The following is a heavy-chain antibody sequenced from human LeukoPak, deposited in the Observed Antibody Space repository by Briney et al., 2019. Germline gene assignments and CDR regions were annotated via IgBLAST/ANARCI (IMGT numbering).Heavy chain of an antibody. J-gene: IGHJ5*02. CDR3: ARDSEGGFPEFDP. CDR2: IKQDRSEK. CDR1: GFTFSNYW. D-gene: IGHD1-26*01. Sequence: PGGSLRLSCAASGFTFSNYWMSWVRQAPGKGLEWVANIKQDRSEKYYVDSVKGRFTISRDNAKNSLYLQMNSLRAEDTAVYYCARDSEGGFPEFDPWGQGTLVTVSS. V-gene: IGHV3-7*01.